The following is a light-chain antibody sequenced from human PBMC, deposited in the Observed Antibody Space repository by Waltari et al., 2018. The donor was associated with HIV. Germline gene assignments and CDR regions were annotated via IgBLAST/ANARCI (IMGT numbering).Light chain of an antibody. J-gene: IGLJ1*01. CDR2: DDF. V-gene: IGLV3-21*02. CDR1: SIGSKS. Sequence: SYVLTQPPSVSVAPGQPARIPCGGNSIGSKSVHGYQQKPGQAPVMVVYDDFDRPSGIPERFSGSNSGNTATLTISRVEAGDEADYFCQVWDSSSEYVFGSGTKVTVL. CDR3: QVWDSSSEYV.